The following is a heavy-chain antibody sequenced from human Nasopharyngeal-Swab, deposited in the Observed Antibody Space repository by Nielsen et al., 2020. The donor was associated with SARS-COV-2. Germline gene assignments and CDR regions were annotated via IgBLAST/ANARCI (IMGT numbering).Heavy chain of an antibody. V-gene: IGHV3-15*01. CDR3: TSSGSYYGVDFFDY. J-gene: IGHJ4*02. CDR2: IKSKSDGGTT. D-gene: IGHD1-26*01. Sequence: GGSLRLSCAASGFTFSNAWMNWVRQAQGKGLEWVGRIKSKSDGGTTDYAAPVKGRFTISRDDSKNTLYLQMNSLKTEDTAVYYCTSSGSYYGVDFFDYWGQGTLVTVSS. CDR1: GFTFSNAW.